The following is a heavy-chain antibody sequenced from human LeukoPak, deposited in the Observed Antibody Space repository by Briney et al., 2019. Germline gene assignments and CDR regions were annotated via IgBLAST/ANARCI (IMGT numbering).Heavy chain of an antibody. CDR1: GGSISSISSNNYH. V-gene: IGHV4-39*01. Sequence: SETLSLTCIVSGGSISSISSNNYHWGWIRQPPGKGLEWIGSIYYSGSTYYNPSLKSRVTISVDTSKNQFSLKLSSVTAADTALYYCARGYSSSFYFDYWGQGTLVTVSS. CDR3: ARGYSSSFYFDY. CDR2: IYYSGST. J-gene: IGHJ4*02. D-gene: IGHD6-13*01.